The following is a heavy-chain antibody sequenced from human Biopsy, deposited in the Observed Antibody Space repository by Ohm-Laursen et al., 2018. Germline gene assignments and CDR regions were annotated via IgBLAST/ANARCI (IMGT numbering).Heavy chain of an antibody. CDR3: ARSPLTGELGNNAMVV. D-gene: IGHD3-9*01. Sequence: SVKVSCKSSGYSFTYLYLHWVRQAPGQALEWMGWITPFNGNTNYAQKLQGRVTISRDTSMSTMSMELTSLRSEDTGMYYCARSPLTGELGNNAMVVWGQGTTVTVSS. J-gene: IGHJ6*02. V-gene: IGHV1-45*02. CDR1: GYSFTYLY. CDR2: ITPFNGNT.